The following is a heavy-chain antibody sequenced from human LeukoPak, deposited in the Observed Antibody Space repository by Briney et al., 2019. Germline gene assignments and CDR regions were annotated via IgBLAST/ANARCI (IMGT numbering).Heavy chain of an antibody. Sequence: GGSLRLSCAVSGLTFGDHAMSWVRQAPGKGLEWVAVIWYDGSNKYYADSVKGRFTISRDNSKNTLYLQMNSLRAEDTAVYYCARDLGYGGSLDYWGQGTLVTVSS. CDR1: GLTFGDHA. CDR2: IWYDGSNK. J-gene: IGHJ4*02. CDR3: ARDLGYGGSLDY. V-gene: IGHV3-33*08. D-gene: IGHD4-23*01.